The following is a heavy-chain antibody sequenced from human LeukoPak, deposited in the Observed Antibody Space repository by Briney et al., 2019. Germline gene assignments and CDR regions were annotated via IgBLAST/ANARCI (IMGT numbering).Heavy chain of an antibody. Sequence: SGGSLRLSCAASGFTFSSYGMHWVRQAPGKGLEWVAVIWYDGSNKYYADSVKGRFTISRDNSKNTLYLQMNSLRAEDTAVYYCARDRRSLAVAGAFDYWGQGTLVTVSS. D-gene: IGHD6-19*01. V-gene: IGHV3-33*08. J-gene: IGHJ4*02. CDR2: IWYDGSNK. CDR1: GFTFSSYG. CDR3: ARDRRSLAVAGAFDY.